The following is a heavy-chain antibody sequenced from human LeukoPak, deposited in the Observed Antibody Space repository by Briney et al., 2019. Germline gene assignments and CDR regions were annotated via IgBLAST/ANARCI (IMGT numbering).Heavy chain of an antibody. Sequence: GGSLRLSCAASGFTFSSYAMSWVRQAPGKGLEWVSAISGSGGSTYYADSVKGRSTISRDNSKNTLYLQMNSLRAEDTAVYYCAKDWPLWFGESHHYYYGMEVWGQGTTVTVSS. D-gene: IGHD3-10*01. V-gene: IGHV3-23*01. CDR3: AKDWPLWFGESHHYYYGMEV. CDR2: ISGSGGST. J-gene: IGHJ6*02. CDR1: GFTFSSYA.